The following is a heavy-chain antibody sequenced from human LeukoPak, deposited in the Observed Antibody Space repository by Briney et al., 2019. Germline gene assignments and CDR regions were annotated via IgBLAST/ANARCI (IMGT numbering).Heavy chain of an antibody. CDR3: ARGHYYDSSGLYAFDI. V-gene: IGHV4-34*01. CDR1: GGSFSGYY. Sequence: SETLSLTCAVYGGSFSGYYWSWIRQPPGKGLEWIGEINHSGSTNYNPSLKSRVTISVDTSKNQFSLKLSSVTAADTAVYYCARGHYYDSSGLYAFDIWGQGTMVTVSS. D-gene: IGHD3-22*01. CDR2: INHSGST. J-gene: IGHJ3*02.